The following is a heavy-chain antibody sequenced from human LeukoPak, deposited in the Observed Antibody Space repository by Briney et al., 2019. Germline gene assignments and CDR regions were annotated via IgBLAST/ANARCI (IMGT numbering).Heavy chain of an antibody. D-gene: IGHD2-2*01. CDR1: GGSISSSSYY. J-gene: IGHJ4*02. CDR2: IYYSGST. V-gene: IGHV4-39*07. Sequence: SETLSLTCTVSGGSISSSSYYWGWIRQPPGKGLEWIGSIYYSGSTYYNPSLKNRVTISVDTSKNQFSLKLSSVTAADTAVYYCAKEATRGPFDYWGQGTLVTVSS. CDR3: AKEATRGPFDY.